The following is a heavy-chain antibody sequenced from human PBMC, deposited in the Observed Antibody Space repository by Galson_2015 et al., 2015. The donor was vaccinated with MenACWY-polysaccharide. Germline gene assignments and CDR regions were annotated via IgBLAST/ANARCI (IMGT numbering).Heavy chain of an antibody. J-gene: IGHJ4*02. V-gene: IGHV6-1*01. Sequence: AISGDSVSSNSAAWNWIRQSPSRGLEWLGRTYYRSKWYNDYAVSVKSRITINPDTSKNQFSLQLNSVTPEDTAVYYCARDPGSIVGATSGFDYWGQGTLVTVSS. CDR1: GDSVSSNSAA. D-gene: IGHD1-26*01. CDR3: ARDPGSIVGATSGFDY. CDR2: TYYRSKWYN.